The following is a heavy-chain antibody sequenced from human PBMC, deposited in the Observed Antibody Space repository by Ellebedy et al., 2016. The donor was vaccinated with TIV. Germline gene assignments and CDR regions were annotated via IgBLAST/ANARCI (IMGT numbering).Heavy chain of an antibody. CDR1: GCTFRNYH. D-gene: IGHD3-16*02. CDR2: ISADSGNT. CDR3: ARVAYRFNGLDV. Sequence: ASVKVSXXASGCTFRNYHISWVRQAPGQGPEWMGWISADSGNTKYTLKFQGRVSMTTDTSTNTVYMELRSLRSDDTAIYYCARVAYRFNGLDVWGQGTTVTVSS. V-gene: IGHV1-18*01. J-gene: IGHJ6*02.